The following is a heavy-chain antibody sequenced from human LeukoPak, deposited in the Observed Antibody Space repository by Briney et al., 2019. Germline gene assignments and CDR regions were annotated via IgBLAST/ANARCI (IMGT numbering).Heavy chain of an antibody. CDR2: IKQDGSEN. J-gene: IGHJ4*02. CDR1: GFTFSSHW. Sequence: GGSLRLSCATSGFTFSSHWMSWVRQAPGKGLELVANIKQDGSENYYVDSVKGRFTISRDNAKNTLYLQMNSLRAEDTAVYYCANIIRKYTSGYYYFDSWSQGTLVTVSS. CDR3: ANIIRKYTSGYYYFDS. D-gene: IGHD6-25*01. V-gene: IGHV3-7*02.